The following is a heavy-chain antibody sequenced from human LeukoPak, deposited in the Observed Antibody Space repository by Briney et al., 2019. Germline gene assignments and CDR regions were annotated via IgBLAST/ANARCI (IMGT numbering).Heavy chain of an antibody. J-gene: IGHJ3*02. D-gene: IGHD1-7*01. V-gene: IGHV4-59*08. CDR3: ARHATTLEALDI. Sequence: SETLSLTCTVSGGSISSYYWSWIRQNPGTGLERIGYIYFSGSAYYNPSLKSRVTISIDKSMNQFYLRLTSVTAADTAVYYCARHATTLEALDIWGQGTMVFVSS. CDR2: IYFSGSA. CDR1: GGSISSYY.